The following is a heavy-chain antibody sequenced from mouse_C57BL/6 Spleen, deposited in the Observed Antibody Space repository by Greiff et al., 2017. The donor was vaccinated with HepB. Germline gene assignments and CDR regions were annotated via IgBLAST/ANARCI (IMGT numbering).Heavy chain of an antibody. V-gene: IGHV6-3*01. D-gene: IGHD2-3*01. Sequence: EVQLVESGGGLVQPGGSMKLSCVASGFTFRNYWMNWVRQSPEKGLEWVAQIRLKSDNYATHYAESVKGRFTSSRDDSKSSVYLQMNNLRAEDTGIYYCTEASYDVYYLYLDDWGQGTTLTVSS. CDR3: TEASYDVYYLYLDD. CDR2: IRLKSDNYAT. J-gene: IGHJ2*01. CDR1: GFTFRNYW.